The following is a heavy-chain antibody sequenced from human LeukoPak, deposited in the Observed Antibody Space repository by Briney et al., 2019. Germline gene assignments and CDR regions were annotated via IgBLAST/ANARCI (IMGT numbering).Heavy chain of an antibody. CDR3: ASRYCSSTSCYEDNYYYYYMDV. J-gene: IGHJ6*03. CDR2: IYYSGST. Sequence: SETLSLTCTVSGGSISSGGYYWSWIRQHPGKGLEWIGYIYYSGSTYYNPSLKSRVTISVDTSKNQFSLKLSSVTAADTAVYYCASRYCSSTSCYEDNYYYYYMDVWGKGTTVTVSS. CDR1: GGSISSGGYY. D-gene: IGHD2-2*01. V-gene: IGHV4-30-4*08.